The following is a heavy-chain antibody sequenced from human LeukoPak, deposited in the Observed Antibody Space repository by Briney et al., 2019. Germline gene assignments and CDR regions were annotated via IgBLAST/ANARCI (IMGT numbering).Heavy chain of an antibody. CDR3: AREEAWESLGSDAFDI. J-gene: IGHJ3*02. D-gene: IGHD1-26*01. CDR1: GVSISSYY. Sequence: SETLSLTCTVSGVSISSYYWSWIRQPAGKGLEWIGRMYTTGSTNYNPSLKNRVTMSVDTSRNQFSLKLSSVTAADTAVYYCAREEAWESLGSDAFDIWGQGTMVTVSS. V-gene: IGHV4-4*07. CDR2: MYTTGST.